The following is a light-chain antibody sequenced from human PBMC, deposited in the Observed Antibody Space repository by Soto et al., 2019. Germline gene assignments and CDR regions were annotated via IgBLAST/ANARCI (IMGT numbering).Light chain of an antibody. CDR2: GNS. CDR1: SSNIGAGYD. V-gene: IGLV1-40*01. J-gene: IGLJ3*02. Sequence: QAVVTQPPSVSGAPGQRVTISCTGSSSNIGAGYDVHWYQQLPGTAPKLLISGNSNRPSGVPDRFSGSKSGTSASLAITGLQAEDDADYYCQSYDSSLSGWVFGGGTKVNVL. CDR3: QSYDSSLSGWV.